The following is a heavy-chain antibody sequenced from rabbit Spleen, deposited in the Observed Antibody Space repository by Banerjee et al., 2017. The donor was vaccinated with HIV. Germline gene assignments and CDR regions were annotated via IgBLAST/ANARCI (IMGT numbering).Heavy chain of an antibody. CDR3: ARDLAGAIGWNFYL. Sequence: QEQLVESGGGLVQPEGSLTLTCTASGFSFSNKAVMCWVRQAPGKGLEWIACINTATGKPVYATWAKGRFTISTTSSTTVTLQMTSLTGADTATYFCARDLAGAIGWNFYLWGPGTLVTVS. J-gene: IGHJ4*01. D-gene: IGHD4-1*01. CDR1: GFSFSNKAV. CDR2: INTATGKP. V-gene: IGHV1S45*01.